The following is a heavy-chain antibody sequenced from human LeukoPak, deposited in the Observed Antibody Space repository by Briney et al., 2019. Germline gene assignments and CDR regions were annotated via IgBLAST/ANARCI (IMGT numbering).Heavy chain of an antibody. CDR1: GFTFDDYA. J-gene: IGHJ4*02. D-gene: IGHD3-22*01. V-gene: IGHV3-9*01. CDR2: ISWNSGSI. Sequence: GRSLRLSCAASGFTFDDYAMHWVRQAPGKGLEWVSGISWNSGSIGYADSVKGRFTISRDNAKNSLYLQMNSLRAEDTASYYCAKDSGLGSSGYYYYFDYWGQGTLVTVSS. CDR3: AKDSGLGSSGYYYYFDY.